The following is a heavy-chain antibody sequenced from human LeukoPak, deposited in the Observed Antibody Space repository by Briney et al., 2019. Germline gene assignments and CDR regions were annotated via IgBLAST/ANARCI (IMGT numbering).Heavy chain of an antibody. J-gene: IGHJ4*02. D-gene: IGHD1-26*01. CDR1: GGSVSSYY. CDR2: ISYRGST. V-gene: IGHV4-59*02. Sequence: SETLSLTCTVSGGSVSSYYWSWIRQPPGKGLEWIGYISYRGSTNYSPSLKSRVTISVDTSKNQFSLNLSSVTAADTAVYYCSREKVGAKFFDYWGQGALVTVSS. CDR3: SREKVGAKFFDY.